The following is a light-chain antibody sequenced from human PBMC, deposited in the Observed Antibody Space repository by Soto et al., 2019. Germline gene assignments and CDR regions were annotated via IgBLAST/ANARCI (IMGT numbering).Light chain of an antibody. CDR1: QSIFTY. Sequence: DIQMTQSPSSLSAAVGDRVNITCRASQSIFTYLSWLPQTKGKAPKLLIYAASTLQSGVPSRFTGSGSGTDCTLPISSLQPEDFDTYYCQQSFTNPRTFGQGTKVDIK. CDR2: AAS. V-gene: IGKV1-39*01. CDR3: QQSFTNPRT. J-gene: IGKJ1*01.